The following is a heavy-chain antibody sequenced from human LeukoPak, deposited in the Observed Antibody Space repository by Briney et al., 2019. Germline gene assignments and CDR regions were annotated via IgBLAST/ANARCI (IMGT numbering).Heavy chain of an antibody. Sequence: SETLSLTCAVSGGSISSSNWWSWVRQPPGKGLEWIGEINHSGSTNYNPSLKSRVTISVDTSKNQFSLKLSSVTAADTAVYYCARSRFRGYDLTFWGQGTLVTVSS. D-gene: IGHD5-12*01. V-gene: IGHV4-4*02. J-gene: IGHJ4*02. CDR3: ARSRFRGYDLTF. CDR2: INHSGST. CDR1: GGSISSSNW.